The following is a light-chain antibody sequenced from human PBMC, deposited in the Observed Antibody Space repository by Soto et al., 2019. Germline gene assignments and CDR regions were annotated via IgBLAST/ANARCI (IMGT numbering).Light chain of an antibody. Sequence: EIVLTQSPGTLSLSPGERATLSCRASQRVSVNSLARYQQKGGQAPRLLIYAASTRATGVPDRFSGSGSGKDFALTISILETEDFAVYYCQQYGGSHFTFDPGTKVDIK. V-gene: IGKV3-20*01. CDR1: QRVSVNS. CDR3: QQYGGSHFT. CDR2: AAS. J-gene: IGKJ3*01.